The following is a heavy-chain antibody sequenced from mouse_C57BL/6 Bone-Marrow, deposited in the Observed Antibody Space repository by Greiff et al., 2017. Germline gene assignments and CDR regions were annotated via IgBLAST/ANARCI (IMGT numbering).Heavy chain of an antibody. Sequence: VKLMESGAELVKPGASVKMSCKASGYTFTTYPIEWMKQNHGKSLEWIGNFHPYNDDTKYNEKFKGKATLTVEKSSNTVYLELSRLTSDDSAVYYCARSSTFFYYFDYWGQGNTLTVSS. D-gene: IGHD5-1*01. CDR1: GYTFTTYP. CDR2: FHPYNDDT. CDR3: ARSSTFFYYFDY. J-gene: IGHJ2*01. V-gene: IGHV1-47*01.